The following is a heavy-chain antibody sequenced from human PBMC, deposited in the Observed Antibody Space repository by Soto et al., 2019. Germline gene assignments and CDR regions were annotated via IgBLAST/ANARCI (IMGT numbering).Heavy chain of an antibody. D-gene: IGHD6-13*01. Sequence: GGCLRLSCVASGFSFSSYAMTWVRQGPGRGLEWVSVISGSDGSTYYADSVKGRFTISRDNSKYTLYLQMNSLRAEDKAVYYCAKDRERDAWYEDYWGQGTLVTVSS. J-gene: IGHJ4*02. CDR1: GFSFSSYA. V-gene: IGHV3-23*01. CDR3: AKDRERDAWYEDY. CDR2: ISGSDGST.